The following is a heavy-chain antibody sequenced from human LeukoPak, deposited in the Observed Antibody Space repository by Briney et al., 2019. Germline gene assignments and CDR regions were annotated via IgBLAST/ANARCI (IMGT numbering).Heavy chain of an antibody. J-gene: IGHJ5*02. CDR3: ASNIAVADSFDP. Sequence: ASVKVSCKASGYTFTGYYMHWVRQAPGQGLEWMGRINPNSGGTNYAQKFQGRVTMTRDTSISTAYMELSRLRSDDTAVYYCASNIAVADSFDPWGQGTLVTVSS. D-gene: IGHD6-19*01. CDR1: GYTFTGYY. V-gene: IGHV1-2*06. CDR2: INPNSGGT.